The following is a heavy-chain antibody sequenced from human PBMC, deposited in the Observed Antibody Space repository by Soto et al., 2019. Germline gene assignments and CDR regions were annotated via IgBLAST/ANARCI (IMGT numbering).Heavy chain of an antibody. D-gene: IGHD3-22*01. CDR1: GGSISSYY. V-gene: IGHV4-59*01. CDR2: IYYSGST. CDR3: AREGLYYYDSSGYYGYFDY. Sequence: TSETLSLTCTVSGGSISSYYWSWIRQPPGKGLEWIGYIYYSGSTNYNPSLKSRVTISVDTSKNQFSLKLSSVTAADTAVYYCAREGLYYYDSSGYYGYFDYWGQGTLVTVSS. J-gene: IGHJ4*02.